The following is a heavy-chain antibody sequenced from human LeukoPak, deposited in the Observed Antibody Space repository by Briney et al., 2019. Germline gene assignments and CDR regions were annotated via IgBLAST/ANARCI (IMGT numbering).Heavy chain of an antibody. Sequence: ASVKVSCKAAGYTFTSYAMNWVRQAPGQGLEWMGWINPNSGGTNYAQKFQGSVTMTRDTSTSTAYMELSRLRSDDTAVYYCGRGIGSSWYGPNPPFDYWGQGTLVTVSS. V-gene: IGHV1-2*02. D-gene: IGHD6-13*01. CDR3: GRGIGSSWYGPNPPFDY. CDR1: GYTFTSYA. J-gene: IGHJ4*02. CDR2: INPNSGGT.